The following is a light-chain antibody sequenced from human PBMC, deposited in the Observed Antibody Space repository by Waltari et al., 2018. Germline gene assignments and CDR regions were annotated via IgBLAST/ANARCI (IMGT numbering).Light chain of an antibody. CDR2: RNN. Sequence: QSVLTQPPSASGTPGQRVTISCSGRSSNIGRNTVNWHQQLPGTAPKLLIYRNNQRPAVVPDRFSGSKSGTSASLAISGLHSEDEADYYCATWDDRLKGWVFGGGTKLTVL. V-gene: IGLV1-44*01. CDR3: ATWDDRLKGWV. CDR1: SSNIGRNT. J-gene: IGLJ3*02.